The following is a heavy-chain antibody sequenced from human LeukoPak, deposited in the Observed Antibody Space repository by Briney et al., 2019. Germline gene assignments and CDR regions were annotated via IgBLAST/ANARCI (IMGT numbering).Heavy chain of an antibody. CDR1: GFTFSSYW. D-gene: IGHD5-12*01. J-gene: IGHJ3*02. CDR2: IKQDGSEK. Sequence: GGSLRLSCAASGFTFSSYWMSWVRQAPGKGLEWVANIKQDGSEKYYVDSVKGRFTISRDNAKNSLYLQMNSLRAEDTAVYYCARSYSGYDYASAFDIWGQGTMVTVSS. V-gene: IGHV3-7*01. CDR3: ARSYSGYDYASAFDI.